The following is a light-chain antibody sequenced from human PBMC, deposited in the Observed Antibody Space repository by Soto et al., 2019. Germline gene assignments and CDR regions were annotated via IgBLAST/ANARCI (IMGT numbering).Light chain of an antibody. CDR2: DGT. Sequence: QSALAQPRSVSGSPGQLLTISCTGTSSDVDDYRYVSWYQQYPGKAPKLVIYDGTKRLSGVPDRFSGSNSGNTASLTISGLQAEDEADYYCCSYVTTPEIFGTGTKLTVL. CDR3: CSYVTTPEI. V-gene: IGLV2-11*01. J-gene: IGLJ1*01. CDR1: SSDVDDYRY.